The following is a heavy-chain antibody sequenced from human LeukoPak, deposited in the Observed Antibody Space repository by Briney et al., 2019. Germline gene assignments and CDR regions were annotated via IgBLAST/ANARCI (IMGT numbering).Heavy chain of an antibody. Sequence: ASVKVSCKASGYTFTSYDINWVRQATGQGLEWMGWMNPNSGNTGYAQKFQGRVTMTRNTSISTAYMELSSLRSEDTAVYYCARLIAVAGTKDYWGQGTLVTVSS. CDR1: GYTFTSYD. V-gene: IGHV1-8*01. CDR3: ARLIAVAGTKDY. J-gene: IGHJ4*02. CDR2: MNPNSGNT. D-gene: IGHD6-19*01.